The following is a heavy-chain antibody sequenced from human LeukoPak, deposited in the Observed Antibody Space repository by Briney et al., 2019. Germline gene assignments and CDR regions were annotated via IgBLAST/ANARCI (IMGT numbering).Heavy chain of an antibody. CDR1: GVIFNNFA. Sequence: GGSLRLSCAASGVIFNNFAFHWVRQAPGKGLEWVGVIWYDGSNKYYADSVQGRFTISRDNSKNMLYLQMDSLRVEDTAVYYCTRDAAASFDYWGQGTLVTVSS. CDR3: TRDAAASFDY. V-gene: IGHV3-33*08. D-gene: IGHD6-25*01. CDR2: IWYDGSNK. J-gene: IGHJ4*02.